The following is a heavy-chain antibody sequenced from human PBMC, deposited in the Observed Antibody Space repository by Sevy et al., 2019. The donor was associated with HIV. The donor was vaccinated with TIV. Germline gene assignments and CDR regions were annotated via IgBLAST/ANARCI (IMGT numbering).Heavy chain of an antibody. J-gene: IGHJ3*02. D-gene: IGHD3-3*02. CDR2: ISGNGENR. CDR3: ARDGRGISAFDI. Sequence: GGSLRLSCAASEFTFSSHAVSWVRQAPGKGLEWVSAISGNGENRHYADSVRGRFTISRDNFKNTLYLQMNSLRAEDTALYYCARDGRGISAFDIGGQGTMVTGSS. V-gene: IGHV3-23*01. CDR1: EFTFSSHA.